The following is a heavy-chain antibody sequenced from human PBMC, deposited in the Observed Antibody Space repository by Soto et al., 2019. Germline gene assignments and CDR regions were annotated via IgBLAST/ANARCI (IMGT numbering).Heavy chain of an antibody. J-gene: IGHJ4*02. CDR3: AREKVAVADLGY. CDR2: IYYSGST. Sequence: PSETLSLTCIVSGVSVSSYYWTWIRQPPGKGLEWIGYIYYSGSTKYNPSLKSRVTISIDTSKNQFSLKLTSVSAADTAVYYCAREKVAVADLGYWGQGTLVTVSS. V-gene: IGHV4-59*02. D-gene: IGHD6-19*01. CDR1: GVSVSSYY.